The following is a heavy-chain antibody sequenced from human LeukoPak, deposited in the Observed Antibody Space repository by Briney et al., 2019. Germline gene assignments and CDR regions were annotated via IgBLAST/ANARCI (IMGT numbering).Heavy chain of an antibody. Sequence: SETLSLTCTASGGSISSGGYYWSWIRQHPGKGLEWIGYIYYSGSTYYNPSLKSRVTISVDTSKNQFSLKLSSVTAADTAVYYCARRPLRFLTLKRSYYFDYWGQGTLVTVSS. J-gene: IGHJ4*02. D-gene: IGHD3-3*01. CDR2: IYYSGST. V-gene: IGHV4-31*03. CDR1: GGSISSGGYY. CDR3: ARRPLRFLTLKRSYYFDY.